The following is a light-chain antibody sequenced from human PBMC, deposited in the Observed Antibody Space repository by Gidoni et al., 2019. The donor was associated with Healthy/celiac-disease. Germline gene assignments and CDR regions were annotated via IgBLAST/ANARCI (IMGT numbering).Light chain of an antibody. CDR2: GNS. J-gene: IGLJ2*01. CDR3: QSYDSSLSGVV. CDR1: SSNIGAGYD. Sequence: QSVLTQPPSVSGAPGQRVTISCTGSSSNIGAGYDVHWYQQLPGTAPKLLIYGNSNRPSGVPDRCSGSKSGTSASLAITELQAEDEADYYCQSYDSSLSGVVFGGGTKLTVL. V-gene: IGLV1-40*01.